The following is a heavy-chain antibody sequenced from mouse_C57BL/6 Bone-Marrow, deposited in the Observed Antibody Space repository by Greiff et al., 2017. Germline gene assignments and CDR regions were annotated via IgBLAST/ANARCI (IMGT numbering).Heavy chain of an antibody. CDR2: ISYSGST. CDR1: GYSITSGYD. J-gene: IGHJ4*01. Sequence: EVKLMESGPGMVKPSQSLSLTCTVTGYSITSGYDWHWIRPFPGNKLEWMGYISYSGSTNYNPSLKSRISITHDTAKNHFFLKLNSVTTEDTATYYCARAGDYDYAMDYWGQGTSVTVSS. D-gene: IGHD2-4*01. CDR3: ARAGDYDYAMDY. V-gene: IGHV3-1*01.